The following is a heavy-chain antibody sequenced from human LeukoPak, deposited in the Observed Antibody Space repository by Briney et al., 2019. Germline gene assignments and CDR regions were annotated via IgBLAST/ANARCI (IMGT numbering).Heavy chain of an antibody. J-gene: IGHJ1*01. CDR3: VRVAVTGIAYFQY. V-gene: IGHV1-2*02. D-gene: IGHD6-19*01. CDR2: INGNSDDT. Sequence: RGASVKVSCKASGYTFTGYYLHWMRQAPGQGLEWMGWINGNSDDTNYAQKFQGRVTMTRDTSISTAYMDLIRLTSDDTAVYYCVRVAVTGIAYFQYWGQGTLVTVPS. CDR1: GYTFTGYY.